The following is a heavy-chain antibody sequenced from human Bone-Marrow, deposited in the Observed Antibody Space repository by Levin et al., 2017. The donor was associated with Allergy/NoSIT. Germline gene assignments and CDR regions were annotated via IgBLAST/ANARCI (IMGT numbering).Heavy chain of an antibody. J-gene: IGHJ4*02. CDR1: GFIFSDFW. V-gene: IGHV3-7*01. CDR2: IKEDGSEK. D-gene: IGHD3-22*01. CDR3: AREYYYNSSGYGASRY. Sequence: SGESLKISCAASGFIFSDFWMTWVRQAPGKGLEWVANIKEDGSEKYYVDSVKGRFTISRDNAKNSLSLQMNSLRAEDTAFYYCAREYYYNSSGYGASRYWGQGTLVTVSS.